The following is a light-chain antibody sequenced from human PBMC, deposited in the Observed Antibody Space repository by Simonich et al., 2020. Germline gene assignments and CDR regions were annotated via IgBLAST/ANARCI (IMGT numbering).Light chain of an antibody. CDR3: QQYYSTPPYT. Sequence: DIVMTQSPDSLAVSLGERATINCKSSQSFLYNSNNKNYLAWYQHKPGQPPKLLIYWASTRESGVPDRFSGSGSGTDFTLTISSLQAEDVAVYYCQQYYSTPPYTFGQGTKLEIK. CDR1: QSFLYNSNNKNY. CDR2: WAS. V-gene: IGKV4-1*01. J-gene: IGKJ2*01.